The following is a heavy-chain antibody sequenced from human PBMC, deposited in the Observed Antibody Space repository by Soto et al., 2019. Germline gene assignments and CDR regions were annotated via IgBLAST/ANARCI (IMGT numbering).Heavy chain of an antibody. D-gene: IGHD2-15*01. CDR1: GFTFSSYA. V-gene: IGHV3-23*01. CDR3: AKAKPNVVVVAATQVSKPLLDIFDY. Sequence: EVQLLESGGGLVQPGGSLRLSCAASGFTFSSYAMSWVRQAPGKGLEWVSAISGSGGSTYYADSVKGRFTISRDNSKNTLYLQMNSLRAEDTAVYYCAKAKPNVVVVAATQVSKPLLDIFDYWGQGTLVTVSS. CDR2: ISGSGGST. J-gene: IGHJ4*02.